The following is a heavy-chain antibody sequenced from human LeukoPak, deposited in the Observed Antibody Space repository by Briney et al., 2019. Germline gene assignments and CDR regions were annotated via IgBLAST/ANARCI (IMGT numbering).Heavy chain of an antibody. J-gene: IGHJ4*02. D-gene: IGHD3-10*01. CDR1: GFTFSIYA. CDR2: ISGSGGST. Sequence: GGSLRLSCAASGFTFSIYAMSWVRQAPGKGLEWVSAISGSGGSTYYADSVKGRFTISRDNSKNTLYLQMNSLRAEDTAVYYCAKDYRNYYGSGSYYTPFDYWGQGTLVTVSS. V-gene: IGHV3-23*01. CDR3: AKDYRNYYGSGSYYTPFDY.